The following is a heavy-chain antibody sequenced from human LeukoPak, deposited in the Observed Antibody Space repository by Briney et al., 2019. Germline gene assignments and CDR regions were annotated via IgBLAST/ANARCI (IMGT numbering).Heavy chain of an antibody. CDR3: ARRDIRSGWSFDY. J-gene: IGHJ4*02. Sequence: SETLSLTCTISGGSLNNYPCSWIRQPAGKGLEWIAQIHSSGSTNYNTPLTSRVTMSMDTPDNQLSLTLTSVTAADTAVYYCARRDIRSGWSFDYWGQGTLVTVSS. D-gene: IGHD6-19*01. CDR1: GGSLNNYP. CDR2: IHSSGST. V-gene: IGHV4-4*07.